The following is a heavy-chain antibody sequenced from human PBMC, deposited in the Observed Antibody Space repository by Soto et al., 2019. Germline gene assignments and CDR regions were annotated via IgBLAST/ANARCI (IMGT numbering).Heavy chain of an antibody. J-gene: IGHJ3*01. V-gene: IGHV1-46*03. CDR1: GYTFTNYY. CDR3: ARDLADCFEDSNSPYNALDL. CDR2: INPRGGRT. D-gene: IGHD2-21*01. Sequence: ASVKVSCKASGYTFTNYYMHWVRQAPGQGLEWMGMINPRGGRTTYPQKFQGRVTMTTDTSTSTIYMELSGLRSEDTAVYFCARDLADCFEDSNSPYNALDLWGQGTRVTVSS.